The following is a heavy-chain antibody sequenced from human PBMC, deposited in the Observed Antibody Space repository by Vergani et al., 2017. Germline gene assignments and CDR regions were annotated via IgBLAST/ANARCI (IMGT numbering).Heavy chain of an antibody. Sequence: EVQLMESGGGWAQPGGSLRLSCAASGFVFSESPIHWVRQVPGKGLEWLGHIRRRSEHYATAYGPSLMGRATISRDDSTNTAYRQLSSLGTDDTAIYFCSAQTQSCHDYWGQGTLVAVSS. CDR2: IRRRSEHYAT. CDR1: GFVFSESP. V-gene: IGHV3-73*01. J-gene: IGHJ4*02. CDR3: SAQTQSCHDY. D-gene: IGHD3-10*01.